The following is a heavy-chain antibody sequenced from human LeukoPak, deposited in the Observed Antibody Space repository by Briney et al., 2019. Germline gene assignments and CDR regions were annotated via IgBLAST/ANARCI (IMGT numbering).Heavy chain of an antibody. CDR3: ATSPGAAVAGIDY. CDR1: GYTFTSYG. J-gene: IGHJ4*02. CDR2: ISAYNGNT. D-gene: IGHD6-19*01. Sequence: ASVKVSCKASGYTFTSYGISWVRQAPGQGLEWMGWISAYNGNTNYAQKLQGRVTMTRNTSISTAYMELSSLRSEDTAVYYCATSPGAAVAGIDYWGQGTLVTVSS. V-gene: IGHV1-18*01.